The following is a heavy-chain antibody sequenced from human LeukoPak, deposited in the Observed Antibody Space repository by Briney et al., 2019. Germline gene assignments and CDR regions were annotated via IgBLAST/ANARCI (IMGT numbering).Heavy chain of an antibody. CDR1: GGSFSGYY. Sequence: SETLSLTCAVYGGSFSGYYWSWIRQPPGKGLEWIGEINHSGSTNYNPFLKSRVTISVDTSKNQFSLKLSSVTAADTAVYYCARGAKVITFGGVIGLYYFDYWGQGTLVTVSS. CDR3: ARGAKVITFGGVIGLYYFDY. J-gene: IGHJ4*02. CDR2: INHSGST. D-gene: IGHD3-16*02. V-gene: IGHV4-34*01.